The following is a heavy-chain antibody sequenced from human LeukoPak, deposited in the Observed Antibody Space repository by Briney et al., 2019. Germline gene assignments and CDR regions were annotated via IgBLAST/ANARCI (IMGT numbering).Heavy chain of an antibody. Sequence: GGSLRLSCAASGFTFSSYGIHWVRQAPGKGLEWVAVISYDGSNKYYADSVKGRFTISRDNSKNTLYLQMNSLRAEDTSVYYCAKDGGGEPDYWGQGTLVTVSS. V-gene: IGHV3-30*18. J-gene: IGHJ4*02. D-gene: IGHD2-21*01. CDR2: ISYDGSNK. CDR1: GFTFSSYG. CDR3: AKDGGGEPDY.